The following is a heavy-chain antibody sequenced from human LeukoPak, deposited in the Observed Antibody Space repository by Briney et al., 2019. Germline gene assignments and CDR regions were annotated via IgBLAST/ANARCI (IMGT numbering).Heavy chain of an antibody. CDR2: IYSGGST. CDR1: GFTVSSNY. J-gene: IGHJ6*03. CDR3: ARLAPHYYYYYMDV. D-gene: IGHD3-3*02. V-gene: IGHV3-53*01. Sequence: GGSLRLSCAASGFTVSSNYMSWVRQAPGKGLEWVSVIYSGGSTYYADSVKGRFTISRDNSKNTLYLQMNSLRVEDTAVYYCARLAPHYYYYYMDVWGKGTTVTVSS.